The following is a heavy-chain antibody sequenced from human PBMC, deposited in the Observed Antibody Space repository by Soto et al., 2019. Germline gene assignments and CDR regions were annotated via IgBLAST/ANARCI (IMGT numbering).Heavy chain of an antibody. D-gene: IGHD3-10*01. CDR2: IYYSGST. V-gene: IGHV4-39*01. J-gene: IGHJ6*02. CDR3: ARYLYGSGNYGMDV. Sequence: SETLSLTCTVSGGSISSSSYYWGWIRQPPGKGLEWIGSIYYSGSTYYNPSLKSRVTISVDTSKNQFSLKLSSVTAADTAVYYCARYLYGSGNYGMDVWGQGTTVTVSS. CDR1: GGSISSSSYY.